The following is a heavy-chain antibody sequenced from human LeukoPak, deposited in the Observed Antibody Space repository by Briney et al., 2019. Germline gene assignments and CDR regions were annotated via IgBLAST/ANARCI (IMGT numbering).Heavy chain of an antibody. CDR1: GDSISSSSYY. V-gene: IGHV4-39*01. CDR2: IYYSGST. J-gene: IGHJ4*02. D-gene: IGHD3-3*01. Sequence: PSETLSLTCTVSGDSISSSSYYWGWIRQPPGKGLEWIGSIYYSGSTYYNPSLKSRVTISVDTSKNQFSLKLSSVTAADTAVYYCAVELTIFGVVTNHPLDYWGQGTLVTVSS. CDR3: AVELTIFGVVTNHPLDY.